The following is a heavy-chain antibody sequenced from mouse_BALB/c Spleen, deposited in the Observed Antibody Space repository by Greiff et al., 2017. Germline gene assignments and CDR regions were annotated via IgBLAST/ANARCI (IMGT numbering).Heavy chain of an antibody. V-gene: IGHV1-67*01. CDR2: ISTYNGNT. J-gene: IGHJ4*01. D-gene: IGHD2-4*01. Sequence: VMLVESGPEVVRPGVSVKISCKGSGYTFTDYAMHWVKQSHAKSLEWIGVISTYNGNTNYNQKFKGKATMTVDKSSSTAYMELARLTSEDSAIYYCARGIYYDYDEGNAMDYWGQGTSVTVSS. CDR1: GYTFTDYA. CDR3: ARGIYYDYDEGNAMDY.